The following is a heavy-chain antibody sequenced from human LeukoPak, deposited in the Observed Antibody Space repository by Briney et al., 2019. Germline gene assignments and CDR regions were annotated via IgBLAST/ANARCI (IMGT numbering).Heavy chain of an antibody. D-gene: IGHD6-19*01. V-gene: IGHV1-2*04. CDR1: GYTFTGYY. J-gene: IGHJ6*02. Sequence: RASVKVSCKASGYTFTGYYMHWVRQAPGQGLEWMGWINPNSGGTNYAQKFQGWVTMTRDTSISTAYMELSRLRSDDTAVYYCARETTIAVAGDRIYGMDVWGQGTTVTVSS. CDR2: INPNSGGT. CDR3: ARETTIAVAGDRIYGMDV.